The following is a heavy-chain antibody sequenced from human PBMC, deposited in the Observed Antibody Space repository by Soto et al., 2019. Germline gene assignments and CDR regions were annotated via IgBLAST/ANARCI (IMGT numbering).Heavy chain of an antibody. CDR1: GFTFSSYG. Sequence: GGSLRLSCVASGFTFSSYGMHWVRQAPGKGLEWVAVIWYDGSNKYYADSVKGRFTISRDNSKNTLYLQMNSLRAEDTAVYYCAREYSTGTYVWGAFDIWGQGTMVTVSS. D-gene: IGHD3-16*01. V-gene: IGHV3-33*01. CDR2: IWYDGSNK. CDR3: AREYSTGTYVWGAFDI. J-gene: IGHJ3*02.